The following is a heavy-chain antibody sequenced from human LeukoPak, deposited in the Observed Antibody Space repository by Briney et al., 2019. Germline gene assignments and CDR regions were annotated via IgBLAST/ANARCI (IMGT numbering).Heavy chain of an antibody. Sequence: GGSLRLSCAASGVTPWNNWMTWVRRAAGEGLEWVAHMKEDGSAQNYIDSVKGRFTISRDNAKNALFLQMNSVRAEDTAIYYCARDLGWFHFDSWGQGTLVTVSS. V-gene: IGHV3-7*01. CDR1: GVTPWNNW. CDR2: MKEDGSAQ. D-gene: IGHD2-15*01. J-gene: IGHJ4*02. CDR3: ARDLGWFHFDS.